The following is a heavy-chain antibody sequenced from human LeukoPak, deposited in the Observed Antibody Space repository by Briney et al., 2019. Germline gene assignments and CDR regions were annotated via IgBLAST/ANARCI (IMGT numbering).Heavy chain of an antibody. J-gene: IGHJ3*02. V-gene: IGHV1-18*01. CDR1: GYTSTDYG. Sequence: GASVKVSCKASGYTSTDYGITWVRQAPGQGLEWIGWISIDNGKIEYAQKFQGRVTVTTDASTSTTYMELRSLISDDTAVYYCAKDQVISGSEASDIWGQGTMVTVSS. CDR3: AKDQVISGSEASDI. D-gene: IGHD2-21*01. CDR2: ISIDNGKI.